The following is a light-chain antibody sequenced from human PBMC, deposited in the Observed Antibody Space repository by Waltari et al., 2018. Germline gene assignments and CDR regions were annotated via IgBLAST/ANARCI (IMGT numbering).Light chain of an antibody. J-gene: IGLJ2*01. CDR2: DVA. CDR1: SSDVGGYTY. CDR3: SSYSTTSAVV. Sequence: QSALTQPASVSGSPGQSISVSCKGTSSDVGGYTYVSWYQHHPGKAPKLLIYDVAKRPSVVSDRFSGSKTGNTASLTISGLRAEDEAFYYCSSYSTTSAVVFGGGTKMTVL. V-gene: IGLV2-14*03.